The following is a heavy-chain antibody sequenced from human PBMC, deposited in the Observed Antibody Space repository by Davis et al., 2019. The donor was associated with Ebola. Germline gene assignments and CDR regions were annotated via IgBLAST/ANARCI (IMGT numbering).Heavy chain of an antibody. J-gene: IGHJ6*02. V-gene: IGHV1-18*01. CDR2: ISAYKGNT. D-gene: IGHD1-26*01. CDR3: ARGGSGSYGVGYYYYGMDV. Sequence: ASVKVSCKASGYTFTSSPMHWARQAPGQGLEWLGWISAYKGNTNYAQKLQGRVTMTTDTSTSTAYMELRRLRSDDTAGYYCARGGSGSYGVGYYYYGMDVWGQGTTVTVSS. CDR1: GYTFTSSP.